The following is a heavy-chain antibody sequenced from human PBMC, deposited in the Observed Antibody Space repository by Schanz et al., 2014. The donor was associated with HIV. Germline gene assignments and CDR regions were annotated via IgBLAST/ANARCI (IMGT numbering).Heavy chain of an antibody. V-gene: IGHV1-2*02. CDR3: ARGRSGYCSGGSCPYGRYYFDY. CDR1: GYIFTSYY. D-gene: IGHD2-15*01. J-gene: IGHJ4*02. CDR2: INPNSGGT. Sequence: QVQLVQSGAEVKKPGASVKVSCKASGYIFTSYYMHWVRQAPGQGLEWMGWINPNSGGTNYAQKFQGRVTMTRDTSISPAYMELSRLRSDDTAVYYCARGRSGYCSGGSCPYGRYYFDYWGQGTLVTVSS.